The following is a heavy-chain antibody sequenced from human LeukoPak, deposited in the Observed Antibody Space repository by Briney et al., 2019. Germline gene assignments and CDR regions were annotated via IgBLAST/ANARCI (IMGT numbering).Heavy chain of an antibody. J-gene: IGHJ5*02. V-gene: IGHV1-69*05. CDR1: GGTFSSYA. Sequence: GASVKVSCKAAGGTFSSYAISWVRQAPGQGLEWMGRIIPIFGTANYAQKFQGRVTITTDESTSTAYMELSSLRSEDTAVYYCARSGIQLWFDAWFDPWGQGTLVTVSS. CDR2: IIPIFGTA. D-gene: IGHD5-18*01. CDR3: ARSGIQLWFDAWFDP.